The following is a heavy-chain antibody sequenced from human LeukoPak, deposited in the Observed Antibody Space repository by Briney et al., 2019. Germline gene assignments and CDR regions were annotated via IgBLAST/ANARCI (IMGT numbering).Heavy chain of an antibody. D-gene: IGHD5-12*01. CDR2: IYHSGST. Sequence: PSQTLSLTCAVSGGSISSGGYSWSWIRQPPGKGLEWIGYIYHSGSTYYNPSLKSRVTISVDRSKNQFSLKLSSVTAADTAVYYCAALSGYSGYDWFSHFDYWGQGTLVTVSS. CDR3: AALSGYSGYDWFSHFDY. CDR1: GGSISSGGYS. J-gene: IGHJ4*02. V-gene: IGHV4-30-2*01.